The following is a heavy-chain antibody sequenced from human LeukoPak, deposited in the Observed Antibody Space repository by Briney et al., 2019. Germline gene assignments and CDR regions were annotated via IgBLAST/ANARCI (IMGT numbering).Heavy chain of an antibody. CDR2: ISWNGGSI. V-gene: IGHV3-9*01. CDR3: SKDRGSSWYGRLDY. CDR1: GFTFSSHA. D-gene: IGHD6-13*01. J-gene: IGHJ4*02. Sequence: PGGSLRLSCAASGFTFSSHAMNWVRQAPGKGLEWVSGISWNGGSIGYADSVKGRFTISRDNAKNSLYLQMKSLRADDTALYYCSKDRGSSWYGRLDYWGQGNLVTVSS.